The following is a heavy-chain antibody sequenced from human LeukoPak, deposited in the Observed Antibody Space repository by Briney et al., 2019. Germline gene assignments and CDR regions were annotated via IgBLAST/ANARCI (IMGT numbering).Heavy chain of an antibody. CDR3: ARDQWFDP. CDR2: INPSGGST. CDR1: GYTLTELS. V-gene: IGHV1-46*01. Sequence: AASVKVSCKVSGYTLTELSMHWVRQAPGQGLEWMGIINPSGGSTSYAQKFQGRVTMTRDTSTSTVYMELSSLRSEDTAVYYCARDQWFDPWGQGTLVTVSS. J-gene: IGHJ5*02.